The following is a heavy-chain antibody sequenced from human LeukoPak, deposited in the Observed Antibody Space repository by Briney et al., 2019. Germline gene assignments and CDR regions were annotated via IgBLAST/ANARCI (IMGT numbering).Heavy chain of an antibody. V-gene: IGHV3-21*01. Sequence: PGGSLRLSCAASGFTFSSYSMNWVRQAPGKGLEWVSSISSSSSYIYYADSVKGRFTISRDNAKNSLYLQMNSLRAEDTAVYYCARGVRTESAQSHYWGQGTLVTVSS. J-gene: IGHJ4*02. CDR1: GFTFSSYS. CDR3: ARGVRTESAQSHY. CDR2: ISSSSSYI. D-gene: IGHD3-10*01.